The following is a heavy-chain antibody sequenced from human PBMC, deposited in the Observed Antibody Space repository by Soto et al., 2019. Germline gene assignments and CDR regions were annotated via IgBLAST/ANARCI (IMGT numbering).Heavy chain of an antibody. V-gene: IGHV3-30-3*01. D-gene: IGHD6-6*01. Sequence: QVQLVESGGGVVQPGRSLRLSCAASGFTFSSYAMHWVRQAPGKGLEWVAVISYDGSNKYYADSVKGRFTISRDNSKNTLYLQMNSLRAEDTAVYYCAGRPAARLGWGQGTLVTVSS. J-gene: IGHJ4*02. CDR2: ISYDGSNK. CDR3: AGRPAARLG. CDR1: GFTFSSYA.